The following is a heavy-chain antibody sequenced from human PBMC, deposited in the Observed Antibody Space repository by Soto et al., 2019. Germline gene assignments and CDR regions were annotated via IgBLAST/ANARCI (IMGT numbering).Heavy chain of an antibody. J-gene: IGHJ6*02. CDR3: AREYNWNDDPTGGMDV. Sequence: ASVKVSCKASGYTFTSHGISWVRQAPGQGLEWMGWISAYDGNTNYAQKLQGRVTMTTDTSTSTAYMELRSLRSDDTAVYYCAREYNWNDDPTGGMDVWGQGTTVTVSS. CDR1: GYTFTSHG. CDR2: ISAYDGNT. D-gene: IGHD1-1*01. V-gene: IGHV1-18*01.